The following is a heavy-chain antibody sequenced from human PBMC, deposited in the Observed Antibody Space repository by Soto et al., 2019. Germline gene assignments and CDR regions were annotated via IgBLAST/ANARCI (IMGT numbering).Heavy chain of an antibody. V-gene: IGHV1-3*01. J-gene: IGHJ5*02. CDR1: GYTFTRYF. CDR2: INAANGDT. D-gene: IGHD6-13*01. Sequence: GASVKVSCKASGYTFTRYFIHWVRQAPGQRLEWMGWINAANGDTKYSPKFQGRVTITRDTSASTAYMELSSLRSEDTAVYYCVRRHVSATGIDWFDPWGQGTLVTVSS. CDR3: VRRHVSATGIDWFDP.